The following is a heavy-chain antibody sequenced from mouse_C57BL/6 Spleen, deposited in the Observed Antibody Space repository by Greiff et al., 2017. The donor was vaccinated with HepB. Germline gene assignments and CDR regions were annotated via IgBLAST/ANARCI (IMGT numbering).Heavy chain of an antibody. Sequence: EVQLQQSGPELVKPGASVKISCKASGYTFTDYYMNWVKQSHGKSLEWIGDINPNNGGTSYNQKFKGKATLTVDKSYSTAYMELRGLTSEDSAVYYWAKGDGGFAYWGQGTLVTVSA. D-gene: IGHD3-3*01. V-gene: IGHV1-26*01. J-gene: IGHJ3*01. CDR3: AKGDGGFAY. CDR1: GYTFTDYY. CDR2: INPNNGGT.